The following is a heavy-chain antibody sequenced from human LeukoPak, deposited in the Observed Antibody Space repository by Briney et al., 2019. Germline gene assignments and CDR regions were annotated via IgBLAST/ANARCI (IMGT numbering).Heavy chain of an antibody. D-gene: IGHD1-26*01. J-gene: IGHJ5*02. CDR1: GYTFTSYY. Sequence: GASVKVSCKASGYTFTSYYMHWVRQAPGQGLEWMGWINPNSGGTNYAQKFQGRVTMTRDTSISTAYMELSRLRSDDTAVYYCASLSGSYRHNWFDPWGQGTLVTVSS. CDR3: ASLSGSYRHNWFDP. CDR2: INPNSGGT. V-gene: IGHV1-2*02.